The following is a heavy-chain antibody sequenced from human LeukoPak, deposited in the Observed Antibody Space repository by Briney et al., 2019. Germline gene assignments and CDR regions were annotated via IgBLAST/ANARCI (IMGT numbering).Heavy chain of an antibody. CDR2: IHHGGTT. Sequence: SETLSLTCAVSGGSITSGNWWTWVRQSPGKGLEWFGEIHHGGTTNYNPSLKSRVTISVDKSKNQFSLKLSSVTAADTAVYYCARVTGYMIEDYFDYWGQGTLVTVSS. D-gene: IGHD3-22*01. V-gene: IGHV4-4*02. J-gene: IGHJ4*02. CDR3: ARVTGYMIEDYFDY. CDR1: GGSITSGNW.